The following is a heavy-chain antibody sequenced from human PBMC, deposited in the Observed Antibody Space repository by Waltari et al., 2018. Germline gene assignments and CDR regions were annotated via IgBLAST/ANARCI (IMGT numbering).Heavy chain of an antibody. D-gene: IGHD3-22*01. J-gene: IGHJ4*02. Sequence: QVQLQQWGAGLLKPSETLSLTCAVYGGSFSGFYWSWIRQPPGKGLEWIGEINHSGSPNYIPSLKSRVTISVDTSKNQFSLKLSSVTAADTAVYYCARLHSGSADYWGQGTLVTVSS. CDR2: INHSGSP. CDR3: ARLHSGSADY. CDR1: GGSFSGFY. V-gene: IGHV4-34*01.